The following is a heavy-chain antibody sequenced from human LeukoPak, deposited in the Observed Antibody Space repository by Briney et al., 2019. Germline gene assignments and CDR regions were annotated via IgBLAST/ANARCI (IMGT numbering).Heavy chain of an antibody. CDR1: GFTFSSYE. CDR3: ASSDPNSSYGYWTYFDY. D-gene: IGHD5-18*01. Sequence: SGGSLRLSCAASGFTFSSYEMNWVRQAPGKGLEWVSYISSSGSTIYYADSVKGRFTISRDNAKNSLYLQMNSLRAEDTAVYYCASSDPNSSYGYWTYFDYWGQGTLVTVSS. J-gene: IGHJ4*02. V-gene: IGHV3-48*03. CDR2: ISSSGSTI.